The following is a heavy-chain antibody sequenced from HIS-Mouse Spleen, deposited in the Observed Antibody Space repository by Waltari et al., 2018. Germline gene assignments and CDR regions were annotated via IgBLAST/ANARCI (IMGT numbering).Heavy chain of an antibody. V-gene: IGHV4-34*01. CDR3: ARGLPDIVVVPAAAVKGP. Sequence: QVQLQQWGAGLLKPAETLSLTCAVHGGSFSGYYWSWIRKPPGKGLQWIGEINHSGSTNYNPSLKIRFTISVDTSKNQFSLKLSSVTAADTAVYYCARGLPDIVVVPAAAVKGPWGQGTLVTVSS. CDR2: INHSGST. CDR1: GGSFSGYY. J-gene: IGHJ5*02. D-gene: IGHD2-2*01.